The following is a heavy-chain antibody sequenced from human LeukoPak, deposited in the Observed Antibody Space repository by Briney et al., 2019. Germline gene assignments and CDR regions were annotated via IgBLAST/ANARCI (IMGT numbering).Heavy chain of an antibody. CDR2: IKQDGSEK. CDR1: GFTFSSYW. CDR3: ARMQQLVFAHYYYMDV. J-gene: IGHJ6*03. V-gene: IGHV3-7*01. D-gene: IGHD6-13*01. Sequence: QAGGSLRLSCTVSGFTFSSYWMSWVRQAPGKGLEWVANIKQDGSEKYYVDSVKGRFTISRDNAKNSLYLQMNSLRAEDTAVYYCARMQQLVFAHYYYMDVWGKGTTVTVSS.